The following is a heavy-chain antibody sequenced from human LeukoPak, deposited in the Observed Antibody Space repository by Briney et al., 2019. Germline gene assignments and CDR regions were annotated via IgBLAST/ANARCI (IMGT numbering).Heavy chain of an antibody. V-gene: IGHV6-1*01. CDR2: TYYRSKWYN. J-gene: IGHJ4*02. D-gene: IGHD2-2*01. CDR3: ARVKRRYQVLKPLHETPSHYFDY. Sequence: SQTLSLTCAISGDSVSSNSAAWNWIRQSPSRGLEWLGRTYYRSKWYNDYAVSVKSRITINPDTSKNQFSLKLSSVTAADTAMYYCARVKRRYQVLKPLHETPSHYFDYWGQGTLVTVSS. CDR1: GDSVSSNSAA.